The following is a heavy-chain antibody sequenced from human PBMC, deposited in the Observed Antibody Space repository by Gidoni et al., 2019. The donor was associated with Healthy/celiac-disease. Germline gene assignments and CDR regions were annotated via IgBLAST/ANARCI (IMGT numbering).Heavy chain of an antibody. D-gene: IGHD3-3*01. CDR1: GFPLSTSGVG. CDR3: AHRRDYYDFLDY. V-gene: IGHV2-5*01. J-gene: IGHJ4*02. Sequence: QITLKESGPTLVKPTQTLTLTCTFSGFPLSTSGVGVGWTRQPPGKALEWLALIYWNDDKSYSPSLNSRLTITKDTSKNQVVLTMTNMDPVDTATYYCAHRRDYYDFLDYWGQGTLVTVSS. CDR2: IYWNDDK.